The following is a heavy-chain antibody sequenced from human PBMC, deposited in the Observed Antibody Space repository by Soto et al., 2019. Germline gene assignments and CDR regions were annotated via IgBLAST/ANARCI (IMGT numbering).Heavy chain of an antibody. V-gene: IGHV3-30*18. J-gene: IGHJ4*02. Sequence: QVQLVESGGGVVQPGRSLRLSCAASGFTFSSYGMHWVRQAPGKGLEWVAVISYDGSNKYYADSVKGRFTISRDNSKNMLYLQMNSLRAEDTAVYYCAKDARVVVSYAMIPSLHVGSYFDYWGQGTLVTVSS. CDR2: ISYDGSNK. CDR1: GFTFSSYG. D-gene: IGHD3-22*01. CDR3: AKDARVVVSYAMIPSLHVGSYFDY.